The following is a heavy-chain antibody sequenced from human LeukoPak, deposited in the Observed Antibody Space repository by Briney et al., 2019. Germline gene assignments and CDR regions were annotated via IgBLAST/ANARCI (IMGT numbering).Heavy chain of an antibody. V-gene: IGHV5-51*01. CDR2: IYPGDSDT. D-gene: IGHD3-16*01. CDR3: ARQKGPRGYFDY. CDR1: GYIFTTYW. Sequence: GESLKISCQGSGYIFTTYWIGWVRQMPGKGLEWIGIIYPGDSDTRYSPSFQGQVTISADKSFTTAYLQWGSLKASDTAMYYCARQKGPRGYFDYWGQGTLVTVSS. J-gene: IGHJ4*02.